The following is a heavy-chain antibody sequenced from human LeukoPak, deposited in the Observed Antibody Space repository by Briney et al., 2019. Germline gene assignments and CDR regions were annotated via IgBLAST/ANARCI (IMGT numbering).Heavy chain of an antibody. CDR3: TSRRTQGGYDFLGMDV. CDR2: IRSKANSYAT. Sequence: SGGSLRLSCAASGFTFSGSAMPWVRQASGKGLEWVGRIRSKANSYATAYAASVKGRFTISRDDSKNTAYLQMNSLKTEDTAVYYCTSRRTQGGYDFLGMDVWGQGTTVTVSS. D-gene: IGHD5-12*01. J-gene: IGHJ6*02. V-gene: IGHV3-73*01. CDR1: GFTFSGSA.